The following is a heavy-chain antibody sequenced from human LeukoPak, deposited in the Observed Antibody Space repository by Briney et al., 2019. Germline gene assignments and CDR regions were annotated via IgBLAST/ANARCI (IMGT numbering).Heavy chain of an antibody. D-gene: IGHD3-22*01. Sequence: GESLKISCKGSGYIFTSDWIGWVRQVPGKGLEWMGIIYPGDSDTRYSPSFQGQITISADRSISTAYLQWSSLKASDTAMYYCARHASHYDTSAYPFDYWGQGTLVTVSS. CDR3: ARHASHYDTSAYPFDY. V-gene: IGHV5-51*01. J-gene: IGHJ4*02. CDR2: IYPGDSDT. CDR1: GYIFTSDW.